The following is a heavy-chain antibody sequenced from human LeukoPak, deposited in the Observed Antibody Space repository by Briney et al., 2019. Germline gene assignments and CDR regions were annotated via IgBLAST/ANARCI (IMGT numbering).Heavy chain of an antibody. CDR2: INWNGGST. V-gene: IGHV3-20*04. J-gene: IGHJ4*02. CDR1: GFTFDDYG. CDR3: ARDYYYDSSGYLLDY. D-gene: IGHD3-22*01. Sequence: GGSLRLSCAASGFTFDDYGMSWVRQAPGKGLEWVSGINWNGGSTGYADSVKGRFTISRDNAKNSLYLQMNSLRAEDTALYYCARDYYYDSSGYLLDYWGQGTLVTVSS.